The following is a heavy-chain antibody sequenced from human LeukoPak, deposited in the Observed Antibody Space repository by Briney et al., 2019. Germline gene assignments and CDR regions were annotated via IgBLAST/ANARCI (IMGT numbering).Heavy chain of an antibody. V-gene: IGHV3-48*01. Sequence: GGSLRLSCAASGFTFSSYSMNWVRQAPGKGLEWVSYISSSSSTIYYADSVKGRFTISRDNAKNSLYLQMNSLRAEDTAVYYCASEASSSLHTPDYWGQGTLVTVS. CDR3: ASEASSSLHTPDY. CDR1: GFTFSSYS. J-gene: IGHJ4*02. CDR2: ISSSSSTI. D-gene: IGHD2-2*01.